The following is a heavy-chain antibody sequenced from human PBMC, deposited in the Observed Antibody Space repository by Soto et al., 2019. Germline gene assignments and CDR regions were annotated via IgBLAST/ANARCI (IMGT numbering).Heavy chain of an antibody. CDR1: GGTFSSYA. CDR3: ARDPAPYSGSDLKWLDP. D-gene: IGHD1-26*01. J-gene: IGHJ5*02. Sequence: QVQLVQSGAEVKKPGSSVKVSCKASGGTFSSYAISWVRQAPGQGLEWMGGIIPIFGTASYAQKFQGRVTITAYESTTTAYMELSRLRSADTAVYYCARDPAPYSGSDLKWLDPWGEGTLVTVSS. CDR2: IIPIFGTA. V-gene: IGHV1-69*01.